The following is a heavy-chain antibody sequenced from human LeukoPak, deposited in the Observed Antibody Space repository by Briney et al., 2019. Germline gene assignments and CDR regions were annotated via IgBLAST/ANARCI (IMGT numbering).Heavy chain of an antibody. D-gene: IGHD1-26*01. Sequence: GASVKVSCKASGYTFTGYYMHWVRQAPGQGLEWMGWINPNSGGTNYAQKFQGWVTMTRDTSISTAYMELRRLRSDDTAFYYCARGSRIVGAREALNIWGQGTLVTVSS. CDR2: INPNSGGT. V-gene: IGHV1-2*04. CDR1: GYTFTGYY. CDR3: ARGSRIVGAREALNI. J-gene: IGHJ3*02.